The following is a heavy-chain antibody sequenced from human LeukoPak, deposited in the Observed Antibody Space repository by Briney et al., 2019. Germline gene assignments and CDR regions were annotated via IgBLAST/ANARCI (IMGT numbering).Heavy chain of an antibody. CDR2: ISSSSSSI. Sequence: GGYLRLSCAASGFTFISYSMNWVSQATGKGLEWVSCISSSSSSIFYADSVKGRFTISRDNATNSLYMQMNSLRAEDTAVYHCVRDDSWAFDIWGQGTMVTVSS. CDR1: GFTFISYS. J-gene: IGHJ3*02. CDR3: VRDDSWAFDI. D-gene: IGHD2-15*01. V-gene: IGHV3-21*01.